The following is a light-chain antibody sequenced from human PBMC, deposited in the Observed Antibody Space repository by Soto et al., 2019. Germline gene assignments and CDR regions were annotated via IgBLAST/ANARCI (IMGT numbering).Light chain of an antibody. CDR3: QQYGDSSWT. CDR2: AAS. V-gene: IGKV3-20*01. Sequence: EIVLTQSPGTLSLSQGERATVSCTASQTISSRYLAWYQQKPGQPLRLLIFAASSRATGIPDNFSGSGSGTDFTLTISRLEPEDSAVYYCQQYGDSSWTFGQGTEVQI. CDR1: QTISSRY. J-gene: IGKJ1*01.